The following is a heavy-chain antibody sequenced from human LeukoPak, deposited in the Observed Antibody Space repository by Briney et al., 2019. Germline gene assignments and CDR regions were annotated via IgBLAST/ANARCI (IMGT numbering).Heavy chain of an antibody. CDR2: IYYSGST. Sequence: SETLSLTCTVSGGSISSYYWSWIRQPPGKGLEWIGYIYYSGSTNYSPSLKSRVTISVDTSKNQFSLKLSSVTAADTAVYYCASYYDSSGFDYWGQGTLVTVSS. D-gene: IGHD3-22*01. CDR3: ASYYDSSGFDY. CDR1: GGSISSYY. J-gene: IGHJ4*02. V-gene: IGHV4-59*01.